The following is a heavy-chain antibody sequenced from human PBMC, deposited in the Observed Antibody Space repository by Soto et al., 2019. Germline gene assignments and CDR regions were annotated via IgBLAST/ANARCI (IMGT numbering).Heavy chain of an antibody. Sequence: TLSLTCTVSGGSVGSGSYYLRLMLHPPGKGLEWIGYIYYSGSTNYNPSLKSRVTISVDTSKNQFSLKLSSVTAADTAVYYCARDRYSGSYYGFHYGMDVWGQGTTVTVSS. CDR1: GGSVGSGSYY. D-gene: IGHD1-26*01. V-gene: IGHV4-61*01. CDR3: ARDRYSGSYYGFHYGMDV. J-gene: IGHJ6*02. CDR2: IYYSGST.